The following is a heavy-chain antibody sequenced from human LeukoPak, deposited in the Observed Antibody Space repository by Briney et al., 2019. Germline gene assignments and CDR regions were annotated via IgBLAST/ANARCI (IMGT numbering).Heavy chain of an antibody. Sequence: GRSLRLSCAGSGFTFSSYGMHWVRQAPGKGLEWVAVISYDGSKKNYADSVKGRFTISRDNSKSTLYLQMNSLRAEDTAVYYCARGRLLPDYWGQGTLVTVSS. CDR3: ARGRLLPDY. CDR1: GFTFSSYG. V-gene: IGHV3-30*03. CDR2: ISYDGSKK. D-gene: IGHD1-26*01. J-gene: IGHJ4*02.